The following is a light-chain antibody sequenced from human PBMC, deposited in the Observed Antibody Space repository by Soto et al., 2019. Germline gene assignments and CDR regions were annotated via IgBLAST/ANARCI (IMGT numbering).Light chain of an antibody. V-gene: IGKV3-11*01. CDR1: QSFGSS. Sequence: EVVLTQSPATLSLSPGETATLSCRASQSFGSSLAWYQQKPGQAPRLLIHHASTRAAGIPARFSGSGSGTDFSLTISSLEPEDFAIYYCHQSGIWPHTFGPGTKVDIK. CDR2: HAS. CDR3: HQSGIWPHT. J-gene: IGKJ3*01.